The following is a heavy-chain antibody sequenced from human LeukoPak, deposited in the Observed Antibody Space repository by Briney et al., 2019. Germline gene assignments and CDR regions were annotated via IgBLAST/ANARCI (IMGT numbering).Heavy chain of an antibody. J-gene: IGHJ5*02. CDR3: ARQIDWFDP. CDR1: GGSISSYY. D-gene: IGHD2/OR15-2a*01. Sequence: SETLSLTCTVSGGSISSYYWSWIRQPPGKGLEGIGYIYYSGSTNYNPSLKSRVTISVDTSKNQFSLKLSSVTAADTAVYYCARQIDWFDPWGQGTLVTVSS. V-gene: IGHV4-59*01. CDR2: IYYSGST.